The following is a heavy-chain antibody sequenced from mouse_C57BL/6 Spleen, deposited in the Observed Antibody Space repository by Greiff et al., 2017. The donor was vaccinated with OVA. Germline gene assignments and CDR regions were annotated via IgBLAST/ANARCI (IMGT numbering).Heavy chain of an antibody. Sequence: EVQLQQSGGGLVQPGGSLSLSCAASGFTFTDYYMSWVRQPPGKALEWLGFIRNKANGYKTEYSASVKGRCTISRDNSQSILYLQMNALRAEDRSTYYCARYYYGSSYDYYAMDYWGQGTSVTVSS. V-gene: IGHV7-3*01. CDR3: ARYYYGSSYDYYAMDY. CDR1: GFTFTDYY. D-gene: IGHD1-1*01. CDR2: IRNKANGYKT. J-gene: IGHJ4*01.